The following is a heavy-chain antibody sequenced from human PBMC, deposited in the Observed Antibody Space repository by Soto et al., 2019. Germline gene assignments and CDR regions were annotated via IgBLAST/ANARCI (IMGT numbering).Heavy chain of an antibody. CDR3: AKDSIYGMDV. CDR1: GFTFSNYG. Sequence: QVQLVESGGGVVQPGRSLRLSCAASGFTFSNYGMHWVRQAPGKGLEWVAVISYDGGNKFYADSMKGRFTISRANSKNSLYLKVNGRRAEETVLYYCAKDSIYGMDVWGQGTTVTVSS. D-gene: IGHD3-3*01. J-gene: IGHJ6*02. CDR2: ISYDGGNK. V-gene: IGHV3-30*18.